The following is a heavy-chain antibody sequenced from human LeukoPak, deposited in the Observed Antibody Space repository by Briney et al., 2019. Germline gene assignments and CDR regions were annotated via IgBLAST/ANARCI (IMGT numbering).Heavy chain of an antibody. Sequence: GGSLRLSCAASGFTFSSYAMSWVRQAPGKGLEWVSAISGSGGSTYYADSVKGRFTISRDNSKDTLYLQMNSLRAEDTAVYYCAKSTLPAAMPRWFDPWGQGTLVTVSS. D-gene: IGHD2-2*01. CDR1: GFTFSSYA. CDR2: ISGSGGST. CDR3: AKSTLPAAMPRWFDP. V-gene: IGHV3-23*01. J-gene: IGHJ5*02.